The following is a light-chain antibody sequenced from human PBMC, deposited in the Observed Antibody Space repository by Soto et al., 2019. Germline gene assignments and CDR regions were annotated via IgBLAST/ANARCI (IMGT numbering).Light chain of an antibody. CDR2: NNN. J-gene: IGLJ1*01. Sequence: QSVLTQPPSASGTPGQRVTISCSGGSSNIGTNADNWYQQLPGTAPKLLIYNNNQRPSGVPDRFSGSKSGTSASLAISGLQSEDEADYYCAAWDDSLNGYVFGTGTKLTVL. V-gene: IGLV1-44*01. CDR1: SSNIGTNA. CDR3: AAWDDSLNGYV.